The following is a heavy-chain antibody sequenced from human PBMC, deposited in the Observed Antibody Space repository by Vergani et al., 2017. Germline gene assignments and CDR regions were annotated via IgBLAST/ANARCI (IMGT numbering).Heavy chain of an antibody. D-gene: IGHD3-10*01. V-gene: IGHV4-34*02. CDR2: INNDGHT. J-gene: IGHJ4*02. Sequence: QVQLQQWGAGVVKPSGTLSLTCAVFGKSFSSFYWSWIRQPPGKGLEWIGEINNDGHTNYNPSLESRVTVSRDTAKNQFSLNLMSVTAADTAMYYYAVRPRVNLVGGEIVTKRTFDDWSQGSLVTVSS. CDR3: AVRPRVNLVGGEIVTKRTFDD. CDR1: GKSFSSFY.